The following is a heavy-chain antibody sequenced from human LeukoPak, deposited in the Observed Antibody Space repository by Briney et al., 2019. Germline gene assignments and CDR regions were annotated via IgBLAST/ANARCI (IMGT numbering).Heavy chain of an antibody. CDR2: IYTSGST. Sequence: PGGSLRLSCAASGLTVSSSYMTWVRQAPGKGLEWVSVIYTSGSTYYADSVKGRFIISRDNSKNMLYLQMNSLRAEDTAMYYCARGRGFSGYDGSDSWGQGTLVTVSS. D-gene: IGHD5-12*01. CDR3: ARGRGFSGYDGSDS. V-gene: IGHV3-53*01. CDR1: GLTVSSSY. J-gene: IGHJ4*02.